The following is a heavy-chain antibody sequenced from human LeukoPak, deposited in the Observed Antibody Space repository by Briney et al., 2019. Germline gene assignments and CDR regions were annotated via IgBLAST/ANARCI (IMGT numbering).Heavy chain of an antibody. CDR3: ARQSISGSSLSYFDY. J-gene: IGHJ4*02. Sequence: SETLSLTCTVSGGSISSYYWSWIRQPPGKGLEWMGNIYDSGSTNYNPSIKSRVNISVDTSKKQCSLKLSSVTAADTAVYYCARQSISGSSLSYFDYWGQGTLVNVSS. CDR1: GGSISSYY. V-gene: IGHV4-59*01. CDR2: IYDSGST. D-gene: IGHD3-22*01.